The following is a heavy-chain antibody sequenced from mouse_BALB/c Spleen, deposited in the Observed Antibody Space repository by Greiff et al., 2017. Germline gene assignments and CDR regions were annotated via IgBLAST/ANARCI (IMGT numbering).Heavy chain of an antibody. D-gene: IGHD2-4*01. CDR3: ANIYYDPPMDY. CDR1: GFNIKDYY. J-gene: IGHJ4*01. V-gene: IGHV1-87*01. CDR2: IYPGDGDT. Sequence: QVQLQQSGAELVRPGALVKLSCKASGFNIKDYYMHWVKQRPGQGLEWIGAIYPGDGDTRYTQKFKGKATLTADKSSSTAYMQLSSLASEDSAVYYCANIYYDPPMDYWGQGTSVTVSS.